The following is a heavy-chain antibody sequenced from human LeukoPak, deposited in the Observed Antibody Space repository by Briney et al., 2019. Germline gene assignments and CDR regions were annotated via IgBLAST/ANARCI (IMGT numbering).Heavy chain of an antibody. J-gene: IGHJ4*02. CDR3: ARDVYDFWSGYYD. Sequence: SETLSLTCTVSGGSISSGAYYYNWIRQPAGKGLEWIGRIYTSGSTNYSPSLKSRLTISVDTSKNQFSLKLSSVTAADTAVYYCARDVYDFWSGYYDWGPGTLVTVSS. CDR2: IYTSGST. CDR1: GGSISSGAYY. D-gene: IGHD3-3*01. V-gene: IGHV4-61*02.